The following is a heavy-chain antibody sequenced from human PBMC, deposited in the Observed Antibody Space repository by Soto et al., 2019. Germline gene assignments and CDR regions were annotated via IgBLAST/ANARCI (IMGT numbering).Heavy chain of an antibody. CDR2: TYYRSRWYS. D-gene: IGHD2-15*01. Sequence: PSQTLSLTCVGSGDTVSSNSVAWNWVRQSPSRGLEWLGRTYYRSRWYSDYAVSVRGRIDINADTSKNQVSLQLNSVTPEDTAVYYCARSEEDSDYYYYGMDVWGQGTTVPVSS. J-gene: IGHJ6*02. V-gene: IGHV6-1*01. CDR3: ARSEEDSDYYYYGMDV. CDR1: GDTVSSNSVA.